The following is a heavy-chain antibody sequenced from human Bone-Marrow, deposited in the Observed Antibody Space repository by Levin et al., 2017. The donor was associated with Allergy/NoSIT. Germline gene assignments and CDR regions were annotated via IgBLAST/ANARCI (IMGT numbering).Heavy chain of an antibody. D-gene: IGHD6-19*01. J-gene: IGHJ4*02. CDR2: ISGSGGST. CDR1: GFTFSSYA. Sequence: PAGGSLRLSCAASGFTFSSYAMSWVRQAPGKGLEWVSAISGSGGSTYYADSVKGRFTISRDNSKNTLYLQMNSLRAEDTAVYYCAKDSGGWYDFDYWGQGTLVTVSS. CDR3: AKDSGGWYDFDY. V-gene: IGHV3-23*01.